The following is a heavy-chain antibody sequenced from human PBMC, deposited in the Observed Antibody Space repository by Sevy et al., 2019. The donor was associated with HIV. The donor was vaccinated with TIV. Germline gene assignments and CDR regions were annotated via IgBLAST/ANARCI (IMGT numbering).Heavy chain of an antibody. J-gene: IGHJ6*02. CDR3: ARGMGFDFWSGYPDV. V-gene: IGHV1-2*06. D-gene: IGHD3-3*01. Sequence: ASVKVSCKASGYTFTGYYMHWVRQPPGQGLEWMGRINPNSGGTNYAQKFQGRVTMTRDTSISTAYMELSRLRSDDTAVYYCARGMGFDFWSGYPDVWGQGTTVTVSS. CDR1: GYTFTGYY. CDR2: INPNSGGT.